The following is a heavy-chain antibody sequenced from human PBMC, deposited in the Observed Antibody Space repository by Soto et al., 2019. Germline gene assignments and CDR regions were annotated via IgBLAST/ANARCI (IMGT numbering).Heavy chain of an antibody. CDR3: ARAPRSTMIVRRGALYYFDY. J-gene: IGHJ4*02. V-gene: IGHV4-34*01. CDR1: GGSFSGYY. D-gene: IGHD3-22*01. Sequence: PSETLSLTCAVYGGSFSGYYWSWIRQPPGEGLEWIGEIYHSGSTNYNPSLKSRVTISVDTSKNQFSLKLSSVTAADTAVYYCARAPRSTMIVRRGALYYFDYWGQGTLVTVSS. CDR2: IYHSGST.